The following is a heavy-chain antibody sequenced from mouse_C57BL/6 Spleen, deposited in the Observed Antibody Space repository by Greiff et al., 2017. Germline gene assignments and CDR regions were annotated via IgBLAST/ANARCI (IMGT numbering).Heavy chain of an antibody. Sequence: EVMLVESGGGLVKPGGSLKLSCAASGFTFSDYGMHWVRQAPEKGLEWVAYISSGSSTLYYADTVKGRFTISRDNAKNTLFLQMTSLRSEDTAMYYCARTLYGSSPYYFDYWGQGTTLTVSS. CDR2: ISSGSSTL. CDR3: ARTLYGSSPYYFDY. J-gene: IGHJ2*01. V-gene: IGHV5-17*01. D-gene: IGHD1-1*01. CDR1: GFTFSDYG.